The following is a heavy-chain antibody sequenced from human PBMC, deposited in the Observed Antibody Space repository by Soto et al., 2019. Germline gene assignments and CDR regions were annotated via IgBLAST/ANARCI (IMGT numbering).Heavy chain of an antibody. D-gene: IGHD3-16*02. Sequence: EVQLLESGGGLVQPGGSLRLSCAASGFTFSSYAMSWVRQAPGKGLEWVSAISGSGGSKYCADSVQGRFTISRDNSKNTLYLQMTSVRAEDTAVDYCAKDSRMITFGGVIGRFDYWGQGTLVGVSS. V-gene: IGHV3-23*01. CDR3: AKDSRMITFGGVIGRFDY. CDR1: GFTFSSYA. CDR2: ISGSGGSK. J-gene: IGHJ4*02.